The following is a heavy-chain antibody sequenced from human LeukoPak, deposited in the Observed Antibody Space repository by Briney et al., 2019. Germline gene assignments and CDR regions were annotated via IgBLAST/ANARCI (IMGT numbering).Heavy chain of an antibody. CDR1: GFTFGIYE. V-gene: IGHV3-48*03. J-gene: IGHJ5*02. D-gene: IGHD2-2*01. CDR2: ISNSGSAI. Sequence: GGSLRLSCSASGFTFGIYEMTWVRQAPGKGLEWISYISNSGSAIYYADSMKGRFTISRDNTKNSLYLEMNSLRGEDTAVYYCAKDRCSSTSCYSDSNRFDPWGQGTLVTVSS. CDR3: AKDRCSSTSCYSDSNRFDP.